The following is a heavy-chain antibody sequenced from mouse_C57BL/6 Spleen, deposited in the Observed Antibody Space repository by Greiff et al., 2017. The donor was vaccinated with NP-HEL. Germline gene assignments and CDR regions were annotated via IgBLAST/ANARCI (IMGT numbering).Heavy chain of an antibody. J-gene: IGHJ4*01. V-gene: IGHV1-26*01. CDR1: GYTFTDYY. CDR2: INPNNGGT. CDR3: ARPYGVNDYDYAMDY. Sequence: VQLQQSGPELVKPGASVKISCKASGYTFTDYYMNWVKQSHGKSLEWIGDINPNNGGTSYNQKFKGKATLTVDKSSSTAYMELRSLTSEDSAVYYCARPYGVNDYDYAMDYWGQGTSVTVSS. D-gene: IGHD2-4*01.